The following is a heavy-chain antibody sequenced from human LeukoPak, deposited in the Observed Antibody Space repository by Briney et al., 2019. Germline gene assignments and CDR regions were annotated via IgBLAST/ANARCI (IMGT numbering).Heavy chain of an antibody. V-gene: IGHV4-34*01. J-gene: IGHJ4*01. D-gene: IGHD3-16*02. CDR2: INHSGST. Sequence: SETLSLTCAVYGGSFSGYYWSGIRQPPGKGGEWIGEINHSGSTNYNPSLTSRVTISVDTSKNQFSLKLSSVTSADTAVYYGAQTGYDDVWGNYHWYYFEYWGHGTLVNVSS. CDR3: AQTGYDDVWGNYHWYYFEY. CDR1: GGSFSGYY.